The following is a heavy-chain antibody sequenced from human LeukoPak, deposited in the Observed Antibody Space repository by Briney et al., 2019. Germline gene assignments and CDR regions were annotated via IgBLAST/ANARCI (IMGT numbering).Heavy chain of an antibody. V-gene: IGHV3-23*01. Sequence: GGSLRLSCAASGFIFSHYGMNWVRQAPGKGLEWVSGITSRSTTYYADSVKGRFTISRDNSKNMVWLQINSPTAEDTVTYYCAKDGNWARFEDWGQGTLVTVSS. CDR1: GFIFSHYG. CDR2: ITSRSTT. CDR3: AKDGNWARFED. J-gene: IGHJ4*02. D-gene: IGHD7-27*01.